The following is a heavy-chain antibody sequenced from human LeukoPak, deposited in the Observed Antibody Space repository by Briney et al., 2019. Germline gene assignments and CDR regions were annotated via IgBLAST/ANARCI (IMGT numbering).Heavy chain of an antibody. Sequence: GGSLRLSCAASGFTFSSHWMHWVRQAPGKGLVWASRINTDGSSTSYADSVEGRFTISRDNAKNTLYLLMNSLRAEDTAVYYRAREIPCVPRVVDYWGQGTLVTVSS. CDR3: AREIPCVPRVVDY. D-gene: IGHD2-21*01. CDR1: GFTFSSHW. V-gene: IGHV3-74*01. CDR2: INTDGSST. J-gene: IGHJ4*02.